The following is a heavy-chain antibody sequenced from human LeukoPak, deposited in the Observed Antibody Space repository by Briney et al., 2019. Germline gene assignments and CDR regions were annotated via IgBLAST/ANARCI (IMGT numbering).Heavy chain of an antibody. J-gene: IGHJ4*02. D-gene: IGHD6-19*01. CDR2: IYYSGST. CDR3: ARGVRGWSSDY. V-gene: IGHV4-59*01. Sequence: SETLSLTCIVSGGXISSYYCSWIRQPPGKGLKWIGHIYYSGSTNYNPSLKSRVTISIDTSKNQFSLELSSVTAADTAVYYCARGVRGWSSDYWGQGTLVTVSS. CDR1: GGXISSYY.